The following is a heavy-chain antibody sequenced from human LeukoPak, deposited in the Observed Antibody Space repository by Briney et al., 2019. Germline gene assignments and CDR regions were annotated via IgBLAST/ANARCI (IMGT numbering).Heavy chain of an antibody. J-gene: IGHJ4*02. CDR1: GFTFSSYS. CDR2: ISSSCSTI. CDR3: AKDRTYSGSYDVDY. Sequence: GGSLRLSFAASGFTFSSYSMNWVRQAPGKGLEWVSYISSSCSTIYYADSVKGRFTISRDNAKNSLYLQMNSLRAEDTAVYYCAKDRTYSGSYDVDYWGQGTLVTVSS. V-gene: IGHV3-48*04. D-gene: IGHD1-26*01.